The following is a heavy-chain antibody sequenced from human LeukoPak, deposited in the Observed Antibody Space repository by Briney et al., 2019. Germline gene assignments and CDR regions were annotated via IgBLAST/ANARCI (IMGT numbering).Heavy chain of an antibody. J-gene: IGHJ5*02. CDR2: ISGSGGST. Sequence: GGSLRLSCAVSGCTFINYAMNWVRQAPGKGLEWVSSISGSGGSTYYADSVKGRFTISRDNAKNTVYLEMNSLSVEDTATYYCIRDFRSADLWGQGTLVTVTS. D-gene: IGHD5-24*01. CDR3: IRDFRSADL. V-gene: IGHV3-23*01. CDR1: GCTFINYA.